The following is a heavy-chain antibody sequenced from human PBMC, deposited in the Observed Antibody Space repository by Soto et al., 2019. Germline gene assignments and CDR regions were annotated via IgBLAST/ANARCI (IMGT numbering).Heavy chain of an antibody. CDR3: ARRGDEIYLNAFDI. J-gene: IGHJ3*02. Sequence: SVKVSCKASGGTFNTYTFAWVRQAPGQGLEWMGGIIPIFNTATYAQKFQGRVTITADESTRTAYMELSSLRSEDTAMYYCARRGDEIYLNAFDIWGQGTMVTVS. V-gene: IGHV1-69*13. D-gene: IGHD2-2*02. CDR2: IIPIFNTA. CDR1: GGTFNTYT.